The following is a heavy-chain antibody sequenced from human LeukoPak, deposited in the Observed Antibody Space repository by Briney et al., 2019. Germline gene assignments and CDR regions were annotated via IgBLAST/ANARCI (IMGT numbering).Heavy chain of an antibody. V-gene: IGHV4-4*02. D-gene: IGHD5-24*01. CDR2: IYHSGST. CDR3: ARLVKEMATITLDAFDI. Sequence: SETLSLTCAVSGGSISSSNWWSWVRQPPGKGLEWIGEIYHSGSTNYNPSLKSRVTISVDKSKNQFSLKLSSVTAADTAVYYCARLVKEMATITLDAFDIWGQGTMVTVSS. CDR1: GGSISSSNW. J-gene: IGHJ3*02.